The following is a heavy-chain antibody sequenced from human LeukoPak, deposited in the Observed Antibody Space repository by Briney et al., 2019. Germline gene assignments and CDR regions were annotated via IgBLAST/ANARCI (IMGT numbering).Heavy chain of an antibody. CDR2: ITYSGST. Sequence: AETLSLTYTLSGRSITSNSYYWGWIRQPPGKGLEGIGSITYSGSTYYNPSLKSRFTTTLDTSKNQFSLNLSAVAAADTAVYFCTGELAGTTVHYWGQGALVTVSS. J-gene: IGHJ4*02. V-gene: IGHV4-39*07. CDR3: TGELAGTTVHY. D-gene: IGHD1-7*01. CDR1: GRSITSNSYY.